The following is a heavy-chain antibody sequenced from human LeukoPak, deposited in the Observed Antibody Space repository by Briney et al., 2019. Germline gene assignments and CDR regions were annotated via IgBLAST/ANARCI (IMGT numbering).Heavy chain of an antibody. V-gene: IGHV3-23*01. D-gene: IGHD3-16*01. J-gene: IGHJ4*02. CDR3: AKGYYDYVWGSYYFDY. CDR2: ISGSGGST. Sequence: QPGGSLRLSCAASGFTFSSYAMSWVRQAPGKGLEWVSAISGSGGSTYYADSVKGRFTISRDNSSDTLYLQMNSLRAEDTAVYYCAKGYYDYVWGSYYFDYWGQGTLVTVSS. CDR1: GFTFSSYA.